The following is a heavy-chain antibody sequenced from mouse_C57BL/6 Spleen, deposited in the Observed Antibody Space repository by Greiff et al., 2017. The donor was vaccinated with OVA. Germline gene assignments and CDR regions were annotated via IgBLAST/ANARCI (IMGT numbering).Heavy chain of an antibody. CDR1: GYTFTDYY. D-gene: IGHD1-1*01. CDR2: IYPGSGNT. Sequence: VQLQQSGAELVRPGASVKLSCKASGYTFTDYYINWVKQRPGQGLEWIARIYPGSGNTYYNEKFKGKATLTAEKSSSTAYMQLSSLTSEDSAVYFCARDGSRQGYFDVWGTGTTVTVSS. V-gene: IGHV1-76*01. CDR3: ARDGSRQGYFDV. J-gene: IGHJ1*03.